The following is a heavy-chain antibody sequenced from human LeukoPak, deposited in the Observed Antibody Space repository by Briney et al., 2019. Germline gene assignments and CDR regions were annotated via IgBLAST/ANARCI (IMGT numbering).Heavy chain of an antibody. D-gene: IGHD3-10*01. CDR2: IRRKVDGATT. V-gene: IGHV3-49*04. CDR3: TRPLRGSGSYSFDH. Sequence: PGRSLRLSCTVSGYTFGDYGLAWVRQAPGKSLEWVGFIRRKVDGATTEYAASVKGRFTISRDDSKRIAYLQMNSLRTEDTAVYYCTRPLRGSGSYSFDHWGRGTLVTVSS. CDR1: GYTFGDYG. J-gene: IGHJ4*02.